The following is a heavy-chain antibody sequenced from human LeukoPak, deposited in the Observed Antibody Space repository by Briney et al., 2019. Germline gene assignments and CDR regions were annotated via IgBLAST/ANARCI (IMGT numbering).Heavy chain of an antibody. Sequence: ASVKVSCKASGYTFTGYGISWVRQAPGQGLEWMGWISAYNGNTNYAQKLQGRVTMTTDTSTSTAYMELRSLRSDDTAVYYCATARQGYYFLGYWGQGTLVTVSS. D-gene: IGHD3-22*01. CDR2: ISAYNGNT. CDR1: GYTFTGYG. J-gene: IGHJ4*02. CDR3: ATARQGYYFLGY. V-gene: IGHV1-18*01.